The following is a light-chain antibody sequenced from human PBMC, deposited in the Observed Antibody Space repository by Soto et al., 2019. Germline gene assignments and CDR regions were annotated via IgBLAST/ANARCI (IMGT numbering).Light chain of an antibody. J-gene: IGKJ1*01. CDR2: GAS. CDR3: QLYGSSPRT. Sequence: IVLTQSPGTLSLSPGERATLSFSASQSVTTTYLAWYQQKPGQAPRLLIYGASNRATGIPDRFSGSGSGTDFTLTISRLEPEDFAVYYCQLYGSSPRTFGQGTKVDIK. V-gene: IGKV3-20*01. CDR1: QSVTTTY.